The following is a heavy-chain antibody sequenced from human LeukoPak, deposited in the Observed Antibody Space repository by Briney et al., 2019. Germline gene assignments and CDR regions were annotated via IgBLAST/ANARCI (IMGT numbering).Heavy chain of an antibody. CDR1: GGSIRSYY. CDR3: ARGRNDQVSIELKSCYFDY. D-gene: IGHD1-1*01. V-gene: IGHV4-59*12. CDR2: IYYSGST. J-gene: IGHJ4*02. Sequence: SETLSLTCTVSGGSIRSYYWSWIRQPPGKGLEWIGYIYYSGSTNYNPSLKSRVTISVDTSKNQFSLKLSSVTAADTAVYYCARGRNDQVSIELKSCYFDYWGQGTLVTVSS.